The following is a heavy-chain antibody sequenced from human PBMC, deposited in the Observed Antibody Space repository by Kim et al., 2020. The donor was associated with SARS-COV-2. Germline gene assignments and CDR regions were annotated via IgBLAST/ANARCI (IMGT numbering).Heavy chain of an antibody. D-gene: IGHD6-19*01. J-gene: IGHJ4*02. CDR2: IYYSGST. CDR3: VRMSSVGRRGIRTYYFDY. Sequence: SETLSLTCTVSGGSISSSSYYWGWIRQPPGKGLEWIGSIYYSGSTYYNPSLKSRVTISVDTSKNQFSLKLSSVTAADTAVYYCVRMSSVGRRGIRTYYFDYWGQGTLVTVSS. CDR1: GGSISSSSYY. V-gene: IGHV4-39*01.